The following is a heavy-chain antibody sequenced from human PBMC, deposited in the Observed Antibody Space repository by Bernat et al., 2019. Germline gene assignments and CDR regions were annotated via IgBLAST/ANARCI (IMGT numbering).Heavy chain of an antibody. V-gene: IGHV3-30*03. D-gene: IGHD4-17*01. Sequence: QVQLVESGGGVVQPGRSLRLSCAASGFTFSSYGMHWVRQAPGKGLEWVAVISYDGNNIYYADSVKGRFTISRDNSKNTLYLQMNSLRAEDPAVYYCARPYGDYDRGGFDFWGQGTLVTVSS. CDR1: GFTFSSYG. J-gene: IGHJ4*02. CDR2: ISYDGNNI. CDR3: ARPYGDYDRGGFDF.